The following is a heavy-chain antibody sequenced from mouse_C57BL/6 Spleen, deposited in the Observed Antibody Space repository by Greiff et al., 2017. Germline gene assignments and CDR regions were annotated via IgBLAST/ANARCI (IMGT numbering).Heavy chain of an antibody. CDR1: GYTFTSYW. D-gene: IGHD2-1*01. J-gene: IGHJ1*03. CDR2: IDPSDSYT. Sequence: QVQLQQPGAELVKPGASVKLSCKASGYTFTSYWMQWVKQRPGQGLEWIGEIDPSDSYTNYNQKFKGKATLTVDTSSSTAYMQLSSLTSEDSAVYDCARSYGNYGYFDVWGTGTTVTVSS. V-gene: IGHV1-50*01. CDR3: ARSYGNYGYFDV.